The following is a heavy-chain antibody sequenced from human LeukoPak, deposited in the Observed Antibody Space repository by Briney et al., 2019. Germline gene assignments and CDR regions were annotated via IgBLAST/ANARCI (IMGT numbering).Heavy chain of an antibody. CDR3: ARSRSGWYDFDY. J-gene: IGHJ4*02. D-gene: IGHD6-19*01. CDR2: IGTAGDP. Sequence: GRSLRLSCAASGFTYNNYDMHWVRQATGKSLEWVSAIGTAGDPYYSGSVKGRFTISRENAKNSLYLQMNSLRVGDTAVYYCARSRSGWYDFDYWGQGTLVTVSS. CDR1: GFTYNNYD. V-gene: IGHV3-13*05.